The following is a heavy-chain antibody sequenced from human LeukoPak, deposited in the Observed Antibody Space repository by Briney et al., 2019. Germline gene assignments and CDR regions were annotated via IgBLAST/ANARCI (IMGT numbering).Heavy chain of an antibody. J-gene: IGHJ4*02. Sequence: PGGSLRLSCAASGFTVSSNYMSWVRQAPGKGLEWVSVIYSGGSTYYADSVKGRFTISRDNSKNTLYLQMNSLRAEDTAVYYCARAPVGFGVVILQSDYWGQGTLVTVCS. D-gene: IGHD3-3*01. V-gene: IGHV3-53*01. CDR1: GFTVSSNY. CDR3: ARAPVGFGVVILQSDY. CDR2: IYSGGST.